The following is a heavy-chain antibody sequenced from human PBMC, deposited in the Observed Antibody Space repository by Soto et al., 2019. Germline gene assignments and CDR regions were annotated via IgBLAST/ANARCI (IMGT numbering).Heavy chain of an antibody. D-gene: IGHD7-27*01. CDR3: TRGPSGDKVDY. CDR1: GGTISYVNYD. J-gene: IGHJ4*02. V-gene: IGHV4-30-4*01. Sequence: QVHLQESGPGLVKSSQTRFLTCTVAGGTISYVNYDWSWVRQPPDKGLEWIGHIYSGGSTYSKPSFNSRVTISIDTSKNQFSLKLSSVTAADTAVYYCTRGPSGDKVDYWGQGTLVTVYS. CDR2: IYSGGST.